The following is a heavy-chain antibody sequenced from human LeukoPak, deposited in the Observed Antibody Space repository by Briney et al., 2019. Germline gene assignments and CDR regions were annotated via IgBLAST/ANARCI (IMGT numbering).Heavy chain of an antibody. CDR2: IWYDGSNK. J-gene: IGHJ4*02. V-gene: IGHV3-33*01. CDR1: GFTFSSYG. Sequence: PGRSLRLSCAASGFTFSSYGMHWVRQAPGKGLEWVAVIWYDGSNKYYADSVKGRFTISRDNSKSTLYLQMNSLRAEDTAVYYCARDQDSSGWYYTLDYWGQGTLVTVSS. CDR3: ARDQDSSGWYYTLDY. D-gene: IGHD6-19*01.